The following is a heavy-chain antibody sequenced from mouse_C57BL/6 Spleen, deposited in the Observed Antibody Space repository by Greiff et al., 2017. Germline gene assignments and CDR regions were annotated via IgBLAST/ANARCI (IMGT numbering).Heavy chain of an antibody. CDR2: ISDGGSYT. D-gene: IGHD1-1*01. J-gene: IGHJ3*01. CDR3: ARETTVVAPGFAY. V-gene: IGHV5-4*01. CDR1: GFTFSSYA. Sequence: EVQLVESGGGLVKPGGSLKLSCAASGFTFSSYAMSWVRQTPEKRLEWVATISDGGSYTYYPDNVKGRFTISRDNAKNNLYLQMSHLKSEDTAMYYCARETTVVAPGFAYWGQGTLVTVSA.